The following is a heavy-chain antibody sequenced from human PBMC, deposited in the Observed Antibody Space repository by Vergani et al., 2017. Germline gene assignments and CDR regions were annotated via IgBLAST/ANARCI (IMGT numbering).Heavy chain of an antibody. V-gene: IGHV3-49*03. Sequence: EVQLVESGGGLVQPGRSLRLSCTASGFTFGDYAMSWFRQAPGKGLEWVGFIRGKAYGGTTEYAAYVKGRFTISRDDSKSIAYLQMISLKTEDTAGYYCTRDGPYYDILTGPYYFDYWGQGTLVTVSS. J-gene: IGHJ4*02. CDR1: GFTFGDYA. D-gene: IGHD3-9*01. CDR2: IRGKAYGGTT. CDR3: TRDGPYYDILTGPYYFDY.